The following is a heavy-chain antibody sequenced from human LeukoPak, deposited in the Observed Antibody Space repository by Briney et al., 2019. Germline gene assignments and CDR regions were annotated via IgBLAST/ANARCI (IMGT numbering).Heavy chain of an antibody. V-gene: IGHV3-30*04. CDR3: ARDRGIAATLVDY. Sequence: GGSLGLSCAASGFTFSSYAMHWVRQAPGKGLEWVAVISYDGSNKYYADSVKGRFTISRDNSKNTLYLQMNSLRAEDTAVYYCARDRGIAATLVDYWGQGTLVTVSS. J-gene: IGHJ4*02. D-gene: IGHD6-13*01. CDR2: ISYDGSNK. CDR1: GFTFSSYA.